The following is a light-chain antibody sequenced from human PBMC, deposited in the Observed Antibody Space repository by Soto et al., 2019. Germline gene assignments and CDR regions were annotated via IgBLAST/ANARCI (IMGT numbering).Light chain of an antibody. J-gene: IGKJ1*01. V-gene: IGKV1-12*01. CDR3: QQSNLFPWT. CDR1: QDVGTY. Sequence: DIQMTQSPSSVSGSVGDRVTITCRARQDVGTYLAWYQQRPGKAPKLLINAASRLETTVPSRFSGSGSGTDFTLTISSLQPEDFATYYCQQSNLFPWTFGQGTTVEIK. CDR2: AAS.